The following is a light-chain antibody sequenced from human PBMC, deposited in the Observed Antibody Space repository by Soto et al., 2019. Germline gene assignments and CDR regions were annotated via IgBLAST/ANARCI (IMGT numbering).Light chain of an antibody. CDR2: GKS. Sequence: QSVLTQPSSVSGAPGQRVTISCTGSSSNIGAGYDVHWYQQVPGTAPELLIYGKSNRPSGVPDRFSGSKSGTSASLAITGLQAEDEADYYCQSYDSRLSGYVFGNGTKVTVL. V-gene: IGLV1-40*01. CDR3: QSYDSRLSGYV. CDR1: SSNIGAGYD. J-gene: IGLJ1*01.